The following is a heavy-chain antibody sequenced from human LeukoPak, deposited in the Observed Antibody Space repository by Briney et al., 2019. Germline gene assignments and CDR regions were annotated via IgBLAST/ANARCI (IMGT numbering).Heavy chain of an antibody. Sequence: ASVKVSCKASGYTFTRYYMHWVRQAPGQGLEWMGRINPNSGGTNYAQKFQGRVTMTRDTSISTAYMELSRLRFDDTAVYYCARDLGTVTTSADYWGQGTLVTVSS. CDR3: ARDLGTVTTSADY. CDR1: GYTFTRYY. CDR2: INPNSGGT. V-gene: IGHV1-2*06. D-gene: IGHD4-17*01. J-gene: IGHJ4*02.